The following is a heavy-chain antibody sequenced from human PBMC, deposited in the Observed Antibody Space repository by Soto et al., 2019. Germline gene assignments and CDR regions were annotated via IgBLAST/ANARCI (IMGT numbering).Heavy chain of an antibody. CDR3: ARVTTPYGDYVRVYHYMDV. V-gene: IGHV4-31*03. CDR1: GGSISSADYY. D-gene: IGHD4-17*01. CDR2: IYYSGST. Sequence: QVQLQESGPGLVKPSQTLSLICNVSGGSISSADYYWSWIRQHPGKGLEWIGYIYYSGSTYYNPSLKGRVTISVDTSKHQFSLKLSSVTAADTAVYYCARVTTPYGDYVRVYHYMDVWGKGTTVTVSS. J-gene: IGHJ6*03.